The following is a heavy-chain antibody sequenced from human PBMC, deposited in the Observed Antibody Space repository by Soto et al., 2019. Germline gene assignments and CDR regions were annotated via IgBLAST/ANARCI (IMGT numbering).Heavy chain of an antibody. V-gene: IGHV3-72*01. D-gene: IGHD2-15*01. J-gene: IGHJ1*01. CDR3: VRDPDAAASSSYTRCLDL. Sequence: LXLSCAVSGFTLSAHYTDWVRQAPGKGLEGVVRSRNQANGYSTIYAASVKCRFTTSRDDSKNLVYLEMESLRTEDTALYYCVRDPDAAASSSYTRCLDLRDQGAL. CDR2: SRNQANGYST. CDR1: GFTLSAHY.